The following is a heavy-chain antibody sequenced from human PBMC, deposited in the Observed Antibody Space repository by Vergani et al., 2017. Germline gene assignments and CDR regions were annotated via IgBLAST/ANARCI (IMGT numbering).Heavy chain of an antibody. V-gene: IGHV3-49*03. CDR1: GFTTGDYV. Sequence: EAQLAESGGGLVQPGQSLRLSCTASGFTTGDYVMSWFRQAPGKGLEWVGLIRSYMFGDGGTRVYAGSVQGRFTMSRDDSRGTVYLKRVRLERADTAVYYCARRSVVVPGIPWVDWLDPWGPGTLVTVSS. CDR2: IRSYMFGDGGTR. CDR3: ARRSVVVPGIPWVDWLDP. D-gene: IGHD2-21*01. J-gene: IGHJ5*02.